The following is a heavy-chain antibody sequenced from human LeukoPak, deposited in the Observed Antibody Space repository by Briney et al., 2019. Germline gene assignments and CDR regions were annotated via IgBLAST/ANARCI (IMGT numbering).Heavy chain of an antibody. CDR2: ISGSGGST. D-gene: IGHD1-26*01. Sequence: GGSLRLSCAASGFTSSSYAMSWVRQAPGKGLEWVSAISGSGGSTYYADSVKGRFTISRDNSKNTLYLQMNSLRAEDTAVYYCAKDRLGIVGATLFDYWGQGALVTVSS. V-gene: IGHV3-23*01. CDR1: GFTSSSYA. J-gene: IGHJ4*02. CDR3: AKDRLGIVGATLFDY.